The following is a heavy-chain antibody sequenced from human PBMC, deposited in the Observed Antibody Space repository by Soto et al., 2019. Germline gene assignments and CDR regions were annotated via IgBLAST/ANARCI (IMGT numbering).Heavy chain of an antibody. J-gene: IGHJ4*02. D-gene: IGHD6-13*01. CDR2: IIPVFGPP. Sequence: SVKVSFKSSRGTFTTDAISWVRQAPGQGLEWMGVIIPVFGPPTYAQRFQGRVTISADESTSTAHLELSNLRSEDTAIYYCVRGGHNSGWYRTFDFWGQGTLVTVSS. V-gene: IGHV1-69*13. CDR1: RGTFTTDA. CDR3: VRGGHNSGWYRTFDF.